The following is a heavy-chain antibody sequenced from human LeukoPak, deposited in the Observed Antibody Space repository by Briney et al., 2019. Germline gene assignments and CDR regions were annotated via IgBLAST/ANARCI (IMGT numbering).Heavy chain of an antibody. CDR3: ARDWPPTDYGDYAWFDP. CDR2: INHSGST. CDR1: GGSISSGSYY. D-gene: IGHD4-17*01. J-gene: IGHJ5*02. V-gene: IGHV4-39*07. Sequence: PSQTLSLTCTVSGGSISSGSYYWSWIRQPPGKGLEWIGEINHSGSTNYNPSLKSRVTISVDTSKNQFSLKLSSVTAADTAVYYCARDWPPTDYGDYAWFDPWGQGTLVTVSS.